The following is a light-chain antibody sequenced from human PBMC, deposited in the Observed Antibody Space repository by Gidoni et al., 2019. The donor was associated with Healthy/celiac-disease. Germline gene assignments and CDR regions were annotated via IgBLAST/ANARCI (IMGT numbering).Light chain of an antibody. CDR2: KDS. CDR3: QSADSSGTYRGVV. J-gene: IGLJ2*01. Sequence: SYELTQPPSVSVSPGQTARTTCSGDALPKQYAYWYQQKPGQAPVLVIYKDSERPSGIPERFSGSSSGTTVTLTISGVQAEDEADYYCQSADSSGTYRGVVFGGGTKLTVL. V-gene: IGLV3-25*03. CDR1: ALPKQY.